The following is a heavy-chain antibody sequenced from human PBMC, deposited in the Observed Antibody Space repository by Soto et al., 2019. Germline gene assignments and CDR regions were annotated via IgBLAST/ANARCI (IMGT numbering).Heavy chain of an antibody. D-gene: IGHD6-19*01. CDR3: AKLPYSSGVYYFDY. J-gene: IGHJ4*02. CDR1: GFSFNTYA. CDR2: ISGSIGST. Sequence: GGSLRLSCAASGFSFNTYAMTWVRQVPGKGLEWVSAISGSIGSTYYADSVKGRFTISRDNSKNTLYLQMNSLRAEDTAVYYCAKLPYSSGVYYFDYWGQGTLVTVSS. V-gene: IGHV3-23*01.